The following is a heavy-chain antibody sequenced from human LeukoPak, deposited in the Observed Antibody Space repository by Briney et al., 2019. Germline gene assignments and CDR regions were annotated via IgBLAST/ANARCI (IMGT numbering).Heavy chain of an antibody. J-gene: IGHJ4*02. CDR1: GFTFSSYA. V-gene: IGHV3-64*01. D-gene: IGHD3-10*01. CDR3: ASGVLHFDY. Sequence: GGSLRLSCAASGFTFSSYAMHWVRQAPGKGLEYVSAISSNGGSTYYANSVKGRFTISRDNSKNTLYLQMGSLRAEDMAVYYCASGVLHFDYWGQGTLVTVSS. CDR2: ISSNGGST.